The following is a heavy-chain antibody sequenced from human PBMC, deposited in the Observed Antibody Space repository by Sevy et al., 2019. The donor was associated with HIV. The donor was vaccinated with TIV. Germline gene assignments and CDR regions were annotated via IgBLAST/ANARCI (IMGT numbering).Heavy chain of an antibody. CDR3: AKDRSHIIMIRGVVIFDY. CDR2: ISGSGNT. V-gene: IGHV3-23*01. J-gene: IGHJ4*02. Sequence: GGSLRLSCAASGFTFSSYAMSWVRQAPGKGLEWVSAISGSGNTYYADSVKGRFTISRDNPTNPLFLQMNSLRAEDTAVYYCAKDRSHIIMIRGVVIFDYWGQGTLVTVSS. D-gene: IGHD3-10*01. CDR1: GFTFSSYA.